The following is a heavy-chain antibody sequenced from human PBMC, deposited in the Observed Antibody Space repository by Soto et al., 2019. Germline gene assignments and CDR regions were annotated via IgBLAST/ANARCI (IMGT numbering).Heavy chain of an antibody. CDR2: INPSGGST. D-gene: IGHD5-12*01. Sequence: ASVKVSCKASGYTFTSYYMHWVRQAPGQGLEWMGIINPSGGSTSYAQKFQGRVTMTRDTSTSTVYMELSSLRSEDTAAYYCAVQAVAWDLYYYYYGMDVWGQGTTVTVSS. J-gene: IGHJ6*02. V-gene: IGHV1-46*01. CDR1: GYTFTSYY. CDR3: AVQAVAWDLYYYYYGMDV.